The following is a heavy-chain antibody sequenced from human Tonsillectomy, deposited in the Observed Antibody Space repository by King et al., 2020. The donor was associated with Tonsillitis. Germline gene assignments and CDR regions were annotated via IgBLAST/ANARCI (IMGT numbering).Heavy chain of an antibody. D-gene: IGHD6-19*01. CDR1: GGSISSSSYY. CDR2: IYYSGST. J-gene: IGHJ4*02. Sequence: LQLQESGPGLVKPSETLSLTCTVSGGSISSSSYYWGWIRQPPGKGLEWIESIYYSGSTYYNPSLKSRVTISVDTSKNQFSLKLSSVTAADTAVYYCARYAVAGTLYFDYWGQGTLVTVSS. CDR3: ARYAVAGTLYFDY. V-gene: IGHV4-39*07.